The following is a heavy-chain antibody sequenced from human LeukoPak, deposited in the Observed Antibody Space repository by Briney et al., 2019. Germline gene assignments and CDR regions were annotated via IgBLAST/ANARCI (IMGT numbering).Heavy chain of an antibody. V-gene: IGHV4-61*02. CDR1: GGSISSGSYY. CDR3: ARPRNTSGWYSFDD. J-gene: IGHJ4*02. D-gene: IGHD6-19*01. Sequence: SQTLSLTCTVSGGSISSGSYYWSWIRQPAGKGLEWIGRIYTSGSTNYNPSLESRLSISLDTSKNQFSLKLRSVTAADTAVYYCARPRNTSGWYSFDDWGQGTLVTVSS. CDR2: IYTSGST.